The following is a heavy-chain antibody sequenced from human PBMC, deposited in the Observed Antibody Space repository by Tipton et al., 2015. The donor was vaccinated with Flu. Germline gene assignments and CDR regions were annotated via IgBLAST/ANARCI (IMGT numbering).Heavy chain of an antibody. CDR1: GFNFEDYA. CDR3: AKWAGLLNHPDYKIWSGPYDY. Sequence: SLRLSCAGSGFNFEDYAMHWVRQAPGKGLEWVSSISRKNNYMIYADSVKGRFTISRDNAQNFLYLQMNSLTTDDTAVYYCAKWAGLLNHPDYKIWSGPYDYWGQGTVVTVSS. D-gene: IGHD3-3*01. V-gene: IGHV3-9*01. J-gene: IGHJ4*02. CDR2: ISRKNNYM.